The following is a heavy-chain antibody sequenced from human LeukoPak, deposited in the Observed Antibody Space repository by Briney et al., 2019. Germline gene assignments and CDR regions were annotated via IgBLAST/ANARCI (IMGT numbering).Heavy chain of an antibody. CDR3: AKDERAGRSGWQFDY. Sequence: GSLRLSCAASGFAFSSYAMTWVRQAPGKGLEWVSAISGSGGSYNTYYADSVKGRFTISRDNSKSTLSLQMNSLRAEDTAVYYCAKDERAGRSGWQFDYWGQGTLVTVSS. CDR2: ISGSGGSYNT. CDR1: GFAFSSYA. D-gene: IGHD6-19*01. J-gene: IGHJ4*02. V-gene: IGHV3-23*01.